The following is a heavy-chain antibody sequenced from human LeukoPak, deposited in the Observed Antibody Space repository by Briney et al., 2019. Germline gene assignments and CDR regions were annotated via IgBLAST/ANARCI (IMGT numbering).Heavy chain of an antibody. J-gene: IGHJ4*02. CDR3: ARGILVRGVITPFGY. CDR2: ISYDGSNK. D-gene: IGHD3-10*01. Sequence: GGSLRLSCAASGFTFSSYGMHWVRQAPGKGLEWVAVISYDGSNKYYADSVKGRFTISRDNAKNTLYLQMNSLRAEDTAVYYCARGILVRGVITPFGYWGQGTLVTVSS. V-gene: IGHV3-33*05. CDR1: GFTFSSYG.